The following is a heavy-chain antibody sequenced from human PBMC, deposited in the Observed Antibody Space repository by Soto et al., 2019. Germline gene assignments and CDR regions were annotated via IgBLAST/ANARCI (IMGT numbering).Heavy chain of an antibody. CDR3: ARLNGYCVSTNCHGYYGMDV. D-gene: IGHD2-2*03. V-gene: IGHV4-34*01. CDR2: INHSGST. Sequence: PSETLSVTCAVYGGSFSGYYWSWIRQPPGKGLEWIGEINHSGSTNYNPSLKSRVTISVDTSKNQFSLRLTSVTAADTAVYYCARLNGYCVSTNCHGYYGMDVWGQGTTDTVSS. CDR1: GGSFSGYY. J-gene: IGHJ6*02.